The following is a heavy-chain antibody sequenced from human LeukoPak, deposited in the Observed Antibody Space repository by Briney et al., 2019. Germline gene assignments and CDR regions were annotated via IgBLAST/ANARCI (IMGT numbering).Heavy chain of an antibody. Sequence: GGSLRLSCAASGFTFTSYAMTWIRQPPGKGLEWVSSVTSGGTTYYADSVRGRFTISRDNSKNTLFLQMNGLRVEDTAVYYCANTRPGSYSDYWGQGTLVTVSS. V-gene: IGHV3-23*01. CDR2: VTSGGTT. CDR3: ANTRPGSYSDY. CDR1: GFTFTSYA. J-gene: IGHJ4*02. D-gene: IGHD1-26*01.